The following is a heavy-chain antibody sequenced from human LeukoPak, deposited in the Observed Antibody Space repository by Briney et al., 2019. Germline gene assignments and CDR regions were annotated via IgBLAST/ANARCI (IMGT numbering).Heavy chain of an antibody. CDR3: ARVNINNGHSCDY. D-gene: IGHD1/OR15-1a*01. CDR2: IYHSGSP. J-gene: IGHJ4*02. CDR1: GGSISSNNW. V-gene: IGHV4-4*02. Sequence: KSSGTLSLTCAVSGGSISSNNWWGWVRQPPGKGLEWIGEIYHSGSPNYNPSLKSRVTISVDKSRNHFSLNLSSVTAADTAVYYCARVNINNGHSCDYWGQGTLVTVSS.